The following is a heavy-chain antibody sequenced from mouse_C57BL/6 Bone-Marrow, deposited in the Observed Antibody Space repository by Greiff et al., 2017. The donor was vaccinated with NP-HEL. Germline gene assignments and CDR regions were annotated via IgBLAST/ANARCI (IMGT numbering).Heavy chain of an antibody. V-gene: IGHV5-4*01. J-gene: IGHJ2*01. D-gene: IGHD6-1*01. CDR1: GFTFSSYA. CDR3: ARSNQGYYFDY. CDR2: ISDGGSYT. Sequence: EVQVVESGGGLVKPGGSLKLSCAASGFTFSSYAMSWVRQTPEKRLEWVATISDGGSYTYYPDNVKGRFTISRDNAKNNLYLQMSHLKSEDTAMYYCARSNQGYYFDYWGQGTTLKVSS.